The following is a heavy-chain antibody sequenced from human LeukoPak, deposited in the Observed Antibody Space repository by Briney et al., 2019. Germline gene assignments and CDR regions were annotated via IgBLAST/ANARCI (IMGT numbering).Heavy chain of an antibody. D-gene: IGHD6-13*01. V-gene: IGHV4-31*03. CDR1: GGSISSGGYY. CDR2: IYYSGST. CDR3: ARSADGSSWYFDY. Sequence: PSQTLSLTCTVSGGSISSGGYYWSWIRQHPGKGLEWIGYIYYSGSTYYNPSLKSRVTISVDTSKNQFSLKLSSVTAADTAVYYCARSADGSSWYFDYWGQGTLVTVSS. J-gene: IGHJ4*02.